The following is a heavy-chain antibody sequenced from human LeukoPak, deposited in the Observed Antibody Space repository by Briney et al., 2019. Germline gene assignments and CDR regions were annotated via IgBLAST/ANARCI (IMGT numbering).Heavy chain of an antibody. Sequence: GGSLRLSCAASGFTFSSYSMNWVRQAPGKGLEWVSSISSSSSYIYYADSVKGRFTISRDNAKNSLYLQMNSLRAEDTAVYYCAREGAGMVRGVIRYYYYYYMDVWGKGTTVTVSS. J-gene: IGHJ6*03. CDR2: ISSSSSYI. CDR1: GFTFSSYS. D-gene: IGHD3-10*01. V-gene: IGHV3-21*01. CDR3: AREGAGMVRGVIRYYYYYYMDV.